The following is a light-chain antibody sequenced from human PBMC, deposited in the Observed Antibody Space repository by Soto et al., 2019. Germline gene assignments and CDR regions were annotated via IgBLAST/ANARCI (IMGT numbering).Light chain of an antibody. CDR1: QSVSSY. Sequence: EVVLTQYKATLSLSPGERATLSCRASQSVSSYLAWYQQKPGQAPRLLIYDASNRATGIPARFSGSGSGTDFTLTISSLEPEDFAVYYCQQRSNWPPWTFGQGTKVDIK. V-gene: IGKV3-11*01. CDR3: QQRSNWPPWT. CDR2: DAS. J-gene: IGKJ1*01.